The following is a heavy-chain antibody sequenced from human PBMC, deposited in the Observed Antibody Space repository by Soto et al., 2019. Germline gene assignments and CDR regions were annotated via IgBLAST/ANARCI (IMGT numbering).Heavy chain of an antibody. CDR1: GYSFTSYE. V-gene: IGHV1-8*02. CDR3: ARGRDIVLVPPGISFDY. D-gene: IGHD2-2*01. CDR2: MNPNSGKT. Sequence: VQLVQSGAEVKQPGASVKVSCKASGYSFTSYEINWVRQAPGQGLEWMGWMNPNSGKTGYGQKFQGRVTMTRDISKNTIYMELRTLGSEDAAVYSCARGRDIVLVPPGISFDYWGQGTLVTVSS. J-gene: IGHJ4*02.